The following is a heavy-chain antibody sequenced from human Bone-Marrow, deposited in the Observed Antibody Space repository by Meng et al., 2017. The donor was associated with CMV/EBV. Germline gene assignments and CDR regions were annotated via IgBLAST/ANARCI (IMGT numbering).Heavy chain of an antibody. CDR3: ASRYYDFWSGYVRFDP. V-gene: IGHV4-39*01. J-gene: IGHJ5*02. CDR1: GGSISSSSYY. D-gene: IGHD3-3*01. Sequence: GSLRLSRTVAGGSISSSSYYWGWIRQPPGKGLEWIGSIYYSGSTYYNPSLKSRVTISVDTSKNQFSLKLSSVTAADTAVYYCASRYYDFWSGYVRFDPWGQGTLVTVSS. CDR2: IYYSGST.